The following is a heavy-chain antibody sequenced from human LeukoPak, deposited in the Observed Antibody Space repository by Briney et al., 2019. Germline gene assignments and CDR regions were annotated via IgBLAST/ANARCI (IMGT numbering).Heavy chain of an antibody. CDR3: AKDHSSALLRYFDY. Sequence: PGGSLRLSCAASGFTLSSYGMHWVRQAPGKGLEWVSFISFDGNKKFYTDSVKGRFIISRDNSKNTLYLQMDSLRAEDTAVYYCAKDHSSALLRYFDYWGQGTLVTVSS. D-gene: IGHD3-22*01. CDR2: ISFDGNKK. V-gene: IGHV3-30*18. CDR1: GFTLSSYG. J-gene: IGHJ4*02.